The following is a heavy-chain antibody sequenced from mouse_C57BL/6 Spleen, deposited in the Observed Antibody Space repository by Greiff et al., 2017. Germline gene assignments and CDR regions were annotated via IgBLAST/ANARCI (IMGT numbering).Heavy chain of an antibody. Sequence: QVQLKESGAELARPGASVKLSCKASGYTFTSYGISWVKQRTGQGLEWIGEIYPRSGNTYYNEKFKGKATLAAGKSSSTAYMELRSLTSEDSAVYFCARSSVQYYFGYWGQGTTLTVSS. CDR3: ARSSVQYYFGY. V-gene: IGHV1-81*01. CDR2: IYPRSGNT. J-gene: IGHJ2*01. D-gene: IGHD1-1*01. CDR1: GYTFTSYG.